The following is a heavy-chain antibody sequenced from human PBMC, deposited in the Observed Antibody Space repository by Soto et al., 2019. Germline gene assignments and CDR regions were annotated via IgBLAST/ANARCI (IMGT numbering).Heavy chain of an antibody. CDR1: GGTLSSYT. J-gene: IGHJ4*02. Sequence: QVQLVQSGAEVKKPGSSVKVSCKASGGTLSSYTISWVRQAPGQGLEWMGRIIPILGIANYAQKFQGRVTITADKSTRTDYMELSRLRSEDTAGYYCARNKDCGGDCYAGDFDYWGQGTLVTVSS. CDR2: IIPILGIA. CDR3: ARNKDCGGDCYAGDFDY. V-gene: IGHV1-69*02. D-gene: IGHD2-21*01.